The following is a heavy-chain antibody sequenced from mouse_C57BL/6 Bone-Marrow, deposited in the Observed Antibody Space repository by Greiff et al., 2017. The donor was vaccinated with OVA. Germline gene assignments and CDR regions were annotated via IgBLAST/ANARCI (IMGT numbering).Heavy chain of an antibody. CDR3: TISYSNYGYFDY. Sequence: QVQLQQSGAELVRPGASVTLSCRASGYTFTDYEMPWVKQTPVHGLEWIGAIDPETGGTAYNQKFKGKALLTADKSSSTAYMELRSLTSEDSSVYYCTISYSNYGYFDYWGQGTTLTVSS. D-gene: IGHD2-5*01. CDR2: IDPETGGT. J-gene: IGHJ2*01. CDR1: GYTFTDYE. V-gene: IGHV1-15*01.